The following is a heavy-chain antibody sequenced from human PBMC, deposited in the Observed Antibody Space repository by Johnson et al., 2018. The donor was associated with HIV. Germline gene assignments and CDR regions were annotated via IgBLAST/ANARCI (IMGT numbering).Heavy chain of an antibody. Sequence: VQLVESGGGLVQPGRSLRLSCAASGFTFDDYAMHWVRQAPGKGLEWVSGISWNSGSIGYADSVKGRFTISRDNAKNSLYLQMNSLRAEDTALYYCAKDKQQLVRGGACEIWGQGTLVTVSS. CDR1: GFTFDDYA. J-gene: IGHJ3*02. CDR2: ISWNSGSI. CDR3: AKDKQQLVRGGACEI. D-gene: IGHD6-6*01. V-gene: IGHV3-9*01.